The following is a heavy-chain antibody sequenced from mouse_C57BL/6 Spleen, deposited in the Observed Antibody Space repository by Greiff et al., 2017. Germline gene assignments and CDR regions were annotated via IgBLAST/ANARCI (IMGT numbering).Heavy chain of an antibody. J-gene: IGHJ4*01. CDR2: IHPNSCST. CDR1: GYTFTSYW. Sequence: QVQLQQPGAELVKPGASVKLSCKASGYTFTSYWMHWVKQRPGQGLEWIGMIHPNSCSTNYNEKFKSKATLTVDKSSSTAYMQLSSLTSEDSAVYYCAIYGSSYEAMDYWGQGTSVTVSS. D-gene: IGHD1-1*01. CDR3: AIYGSSYEAMDY. V-gene: IGHV1-64*01.